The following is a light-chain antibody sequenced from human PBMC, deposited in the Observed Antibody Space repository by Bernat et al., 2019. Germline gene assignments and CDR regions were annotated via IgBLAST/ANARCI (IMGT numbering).Light chain of an antibody. Sequence: DIVLTQSPGTLSLSPGEGATLSCRASQTLSSSYLAWYQQKPGQAPRLLIYSVSIRASGIPDRFSGSGSGTDFTLTVSRLDPEDSAVYYCQQYFSSPYTFGGGTKVEIK. V-gene: IGKV3-20*01. CDR3: QQYFSSPYT. J-gene: IGKJ4*01. CDR1: QTLSSSY. CDR2: SVS.